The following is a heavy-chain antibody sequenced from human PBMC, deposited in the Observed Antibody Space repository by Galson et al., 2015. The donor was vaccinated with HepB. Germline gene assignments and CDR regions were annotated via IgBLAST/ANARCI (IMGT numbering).Heavy chain of an antibody. J-gene: IGHJ6*03. CDR2: ISGSSTNT. V-gene: IGHV3-23*01. D-gene: IGHD3-16*01. Sequence: SLRLSCAASGFTFSSNAMTWVRQAPGKGLEWLSTISGSSTNTFSADSVKGRFTISRDNSKSTLYLQMNSLGAEDTALYYCATQRSGGRYYYNIDVWGKGTTVTVSS. CDR3: ATQRSGGRYYYNIDV. CDR1: GFTFSSNA.